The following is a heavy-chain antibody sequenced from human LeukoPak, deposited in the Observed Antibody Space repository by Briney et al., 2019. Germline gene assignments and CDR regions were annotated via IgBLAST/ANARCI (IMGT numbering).Heavy chain of an antibody. Sequence: SQTLSLTCTVSGGSISSGDYYWSWIRQPPGKGLEWIGYTYYSGSTYYNPSLKSRATISVDTSKNQFSLQLNSVTPEDTAVYYCARDRDYYDSSGYDYWGQGTLVTVSS. CDR1: GGSISSGDYY. D-gene: IGHD3-22*01. V-gene: IGHV4-30-4*01. CDR3: ARDRDYYDSSGYDY. CDR2: TYYSGST. J-gene: IGHJ4*02.